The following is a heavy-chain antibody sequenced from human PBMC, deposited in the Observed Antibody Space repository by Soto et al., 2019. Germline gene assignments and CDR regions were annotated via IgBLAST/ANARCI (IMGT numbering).Heavy chain of an antibody. Sequence: HPGGSLRLSCAASGFTFSSYAMSWVRQAPGKGLEWVSAISGSGGSTYYADSVKGRFTISRDNSKNTLYLQMNSLRAEDTAVYYCAKVPQWLVLYGVYWGQGTLVTVSS. D-gene: IGHD6-19*01. J-gene: IGHJ4*02. V-gene: IGHV3-23*01. CDR3: AKVPQWLVLYGVY. CDR1: GFTFSSYA. CDR2: ISGSGGST.